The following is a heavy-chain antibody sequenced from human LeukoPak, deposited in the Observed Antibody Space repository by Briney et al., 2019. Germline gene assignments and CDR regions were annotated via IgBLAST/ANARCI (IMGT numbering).Heavy chain of an antibody. CDR2: ISGNGGNT. Sequence: GGSLRLSCAASGFTFSSYAMTWVRQAPGKGLEWVSVISGNGGNTYYADSVKGRFTISRDNSKNTLYLQMNSLRAGDTAVYYCAKDRYYYDSSGYLFDYWGQGTLVTVSS. V-gene: IGHV3-23*01. CDR1: GFTFSSYA. D-gene: IGHD3-22*01. J-gene: IGHJ4*02. CDR3: AKDRYYYDSSGYLFDY.